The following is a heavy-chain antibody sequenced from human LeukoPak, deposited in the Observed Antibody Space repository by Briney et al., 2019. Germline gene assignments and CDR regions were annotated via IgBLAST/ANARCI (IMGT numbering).Heavy chain of an antibody. J-gene: IGHJ3*02. V-gene: IGHV4-39*01. CDR2: IYYSGST. Sequence: PSETLSLTCSVSGGSIISSTYYWGWFRQPPGKGLGWIGSIYYSGSTYYNPFLKSRVTISVDTSKNQFSLKLSSVTAADTAVYYCASPDAPYCSSTSCYLNDAFDIWGQGTMVTVSS. D-gene: IGHD2-2*01. CDR1: GGSIISSTYY. CDR3: ASPDAPYCSSTSCYLNDAFDI.